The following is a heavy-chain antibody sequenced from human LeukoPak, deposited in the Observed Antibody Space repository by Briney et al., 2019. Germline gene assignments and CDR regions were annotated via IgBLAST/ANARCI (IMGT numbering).Heavy chain of an antibody. J-gene: IGHJ4*02. D-gene: IGHD2-2*01. CDR3: ASRYCSSTSCPPPGYFDY. Sequence: GGSLRLSCAASGFTFSNAWMSWIRQAPGKGLEWVSYISSSGSTIYYADSVKGRFTISRDNAKNSLYLQMNSLRAEDTAVYYCASRYCSSTSCPPPGYFDYWGQGTLVTVSS. CDR1: GFTFSNAW. V-gene: IGHV3-11*01. CDR2: ISSSGSTI.